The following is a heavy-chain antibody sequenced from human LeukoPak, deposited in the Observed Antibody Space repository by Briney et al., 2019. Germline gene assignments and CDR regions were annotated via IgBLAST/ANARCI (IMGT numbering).Heavy chain of an antibody. CDR1: GGSLSPYY. CDR3: ARDQPDGYDIPYYFDY. Sequence: SETLSLTCAVSGGSLSPYYWSWIRQSPGKGLEWIGYISYSGSTNSHPSLKSRVTISVGMSKPQFYLELSSVTAADTAVYYCARDQPDGYDIPYYFDYWGQGTLVTVSS. D-gene: IGHD5-12*01. J-gene: IGHJ4*02. CDR2: ISYSGST. V-gene: IGHV4-59*01.